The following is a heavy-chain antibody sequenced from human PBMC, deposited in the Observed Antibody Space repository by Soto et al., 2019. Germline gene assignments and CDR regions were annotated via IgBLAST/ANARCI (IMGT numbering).Heavy chain of an antibody. J-gene: IGHJ4*02. CDR1: GFPFSSYW. CDR3: AREYYGLLTGYYTDY. Sequence: EVQLVESGGDLVQRGGSLRLSCAASGFPFSSYWMHWVRHTPGKGLDWVARISGDGVTTYYADSVTGRFTVYRDNAKNTLSLQISCLRAEDTAVYYCAREYYGLLTGYYTDYWGQGTLVSVSS. V-gene: IGHV3-74*01. CDR2: ISGDGVTT. D-gene: IGHD3-9*01.